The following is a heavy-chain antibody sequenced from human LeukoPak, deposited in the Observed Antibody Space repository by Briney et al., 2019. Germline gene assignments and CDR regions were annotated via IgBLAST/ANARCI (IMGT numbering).Heavy chain of an antibody. CDR2: IIPIFGTA. V-gene: IGHV1-69*01. CDR3: ARDPRGYCSSTSCFLADAFDI. Sequence: SVKVSCKASGGTFSSYAISWVRQAPGQGLEWMGGIIPIFGTANYAQKFQGRVTITADESTSTAYMELGSLRSEDTAVYYCARDPRGYCSSTSCFLADAFDIWGQGTMVTVSS. D-gene: IGHD2-2*01. CDR1: GGTFSSYA. J-gene: IGHJ3*02.